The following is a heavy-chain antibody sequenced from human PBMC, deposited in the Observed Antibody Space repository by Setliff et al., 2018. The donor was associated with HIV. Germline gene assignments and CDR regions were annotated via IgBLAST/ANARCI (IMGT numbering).Heavy chain of an antibody. Sequence: GASVKVSCKASGYTFTDSYMHWVQQAPGKGLEWMGRVDPEDGETMYAEKFQGRVTITADTSTDTTYMELSSPRSEDTYGYYCARGPGELGAFDIWGQGTMVTVSS. V-gene: IGHV1-69-2*01. D-gene: IGHD1-26*01. J-gene: IGHJ3*02. CDR1: GYTFTDSY. CDR3: ARGPGELGAFDI. CDR2: VDPEDGET.